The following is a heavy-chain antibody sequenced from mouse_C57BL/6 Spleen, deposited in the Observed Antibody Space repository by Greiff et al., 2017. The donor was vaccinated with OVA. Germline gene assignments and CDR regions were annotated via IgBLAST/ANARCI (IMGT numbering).Heavy chain of an antibody. CDR1: GYTFTSYW. CDR2: IYPSDSET. V-gene: IGHV1-61*01. D-gene: IGHD1-1*01. CDR3: ARDYGSSFLDY. J-gene: IGHJ2*01. Sequence: QVQLQQPGAELVRPGSSVKLSCKASGYTFTSYWMDWVKQRPGQGLEWIGNIYPSDSETHYNQKFKDKATLTVDKSSSTAYMQLSSLTSEDSAVYYCARDYGSSFLDYWGRGTTLTVSS.